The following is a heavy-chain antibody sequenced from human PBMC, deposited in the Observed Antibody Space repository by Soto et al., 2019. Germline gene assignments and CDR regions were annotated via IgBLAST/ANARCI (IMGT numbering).Heavy chain of an antibody. CDR1: GGSFSGYY. CDR2: INHSGST. V-gene: IGHV4-34*01. D-gene: IGHD3-10*01. Sequence: PSETLSLTCAVYGGSFSGYYWSWIRQPPGKGLEWIGEINHSGSTNYNPSPKSRVAISVDTSKNQFSLKLSSVTAADTAVYYCASPKFGELLYYWGQGTLVTVSS. CDR3: ASPKFGELLYY. J-gene: IGHJ4*02.